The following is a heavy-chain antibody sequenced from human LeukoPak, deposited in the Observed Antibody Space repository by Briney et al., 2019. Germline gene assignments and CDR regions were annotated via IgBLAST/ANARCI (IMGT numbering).Heavy chain of an antibody. CDR2: IYTSGST. D-gene: IGHD6-19*01. V-gene: IGHV4-4*07. CDR3: ARESGGWYKTFNNWYFDL. Sequence: PSETLSLTCTVSGGSISSYYWSWIRQPAGKGLEWIGRIYTSGSTNYNHPLKSRVTISVDTSKNQFSLKLSSVTAADTAVYYCARESGGWYKTFNNWYFDLWGRGTLVTVSS. CDR1: GGSISSYY. J-gene: IGHJ2*01.